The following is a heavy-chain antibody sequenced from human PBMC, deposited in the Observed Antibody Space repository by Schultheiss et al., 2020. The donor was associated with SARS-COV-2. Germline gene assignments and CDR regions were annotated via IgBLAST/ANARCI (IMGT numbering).Heavy chain of an antibody. Sequence: SETLSLTCTVSDGSISSGDYYWSWVRQHPGKGLEWIGNIYYSGSTYYNPSLKSRVTISVDTSKNQFSLQLSSVTAADTAVYYCARHDGLTRIAVGGFDYWGQGTVVTVSS. CDR1: DGSISSGDYY. CDR2: IYYSGST. J-gene: IGHJ4*02. CDR3: ARHDGLTRIAVGGFDY. V-gene: IGHV4-31*03. D-gene: IGHD6-19*01.